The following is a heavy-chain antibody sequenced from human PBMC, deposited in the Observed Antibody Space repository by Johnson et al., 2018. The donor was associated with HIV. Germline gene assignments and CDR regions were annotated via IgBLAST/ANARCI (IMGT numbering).Heavy chain of an antibody. CDR1: GFTFDDYA. J-gene: IGHJ3*02. Sequence: VQLVESGGGWVQPGRSLTLSCAASGFTFDDYAMHWVRQAPGKGLEWVSGISWNSGSIGYADSVKGRFTISRDNAKNSLYLQMHSLRAEDTAVYYCARDRPIAPFDIWGQGTMVTVSS. V-gene: IGHV3-9*01. D-gene: IGHD3-22*01. CDR3: ARDRPIAPFDI. CDR2: ISWNSGSI.